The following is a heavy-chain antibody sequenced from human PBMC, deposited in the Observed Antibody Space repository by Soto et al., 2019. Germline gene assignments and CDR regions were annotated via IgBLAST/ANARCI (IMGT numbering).Heavy chain of an antibody. V-gene: IGHV1-69*01. J-gene: IGHJ4*02. Sequence: QEQLVQSGAEVKKPGSSVKVSCKASGGLFSSYAISWVRQAPGQGLEWMGGIIPVFGTANYAQKFQGRVTITADEYTNNADMGLISLGAEDTAMYYCDRGGSAYVLFNEFWGQGTLVTVSS. D-gene: IGHD2-15*01. CDR1: GGLFSSYA. CDR2: IIPVFGTA. CDR3: DRGGSAYVLFNEF.